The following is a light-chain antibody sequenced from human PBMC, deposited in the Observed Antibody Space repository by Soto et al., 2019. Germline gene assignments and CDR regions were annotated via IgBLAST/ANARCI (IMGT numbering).Light chain of an antibody. CDR3: SSYTTSNTRQIV. CDR1: SSDVCGYNY. V-gene: IGLV2-14*03. CDR2: DVS. J-gene: IGLJ1*01. Sequence: QSALTHPAPLSGAPGQSITLSRTRTSSDVCGYNYVSWYQHHPGKAPKLIIYDVSNRPSGVSIRFSGSKSDNTASLTISGLQPEDEADYHCSSYTTSNTRQIVFGTGTKVTVL.